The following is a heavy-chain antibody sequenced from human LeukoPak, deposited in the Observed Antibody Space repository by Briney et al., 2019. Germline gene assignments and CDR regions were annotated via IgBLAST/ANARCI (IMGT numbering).Heavy chain of an antibody. J-gene: IGHJ2*01. V-gene: IGHV3-21*01. D-gene: IGHD1-26*01. Sequence: PGGSLRLSCAASGFTFSSYSMNWVRQAPGKGLEWVSSISSSSSYIYYADSVKGRFTISRDNAKNSLYLQMNSLRAEDTAVYYCARERGPIVGATTGWYFDLWGRGTLVTVSS. CDR3: ARERGPIVGATTGWYFDL. CDR1: GFTFSSYS. CDR2: ISSSSSYI.